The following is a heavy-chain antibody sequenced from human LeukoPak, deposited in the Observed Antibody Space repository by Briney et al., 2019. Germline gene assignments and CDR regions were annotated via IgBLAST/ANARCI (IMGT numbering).Heavy chain of an antibody. CDR3: ARGSGGITIFGVVINRFDY. V-gene: IGHV1-69*13. J-gene: IGHJ4*02. CDR1: GGTFSSYA. D-gene: IGHD3-3*01. Sequence: GASVKVSCKASGGTFSSYAISWVRQAPGQGLEWMGGIIPIFGTANYAQKFQGRVTITADESTSTAYMELSSLRSEDTAVYYCARGSGGITIFGVVINRFDYWGQGTLVTVSS. CDR2: IIPIFGTA.